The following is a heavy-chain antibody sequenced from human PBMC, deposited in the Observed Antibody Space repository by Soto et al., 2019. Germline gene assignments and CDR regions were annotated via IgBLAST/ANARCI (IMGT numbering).Heavy chain of an antibody. CDR1: GYTFTSYD. CDR2: MNPNSGNT. CDR3: ARAIRLHLGEAYYFDY. Sequence: QVQLVQSGAEVKKPGASVKVSCKASGYTFTSYDINWVRQATGQGLEWMGWMNPNSGNTGYAQKFQGRVTMTRNTSISTAYMELSSLRSEDTAVYYCARAIRLHLGEAYYFDYWGQGTLVTVSS. V-gene: IGHV1-8*01. D-gene: IGHD3-16*01. J-gene: IGHJ4*02.